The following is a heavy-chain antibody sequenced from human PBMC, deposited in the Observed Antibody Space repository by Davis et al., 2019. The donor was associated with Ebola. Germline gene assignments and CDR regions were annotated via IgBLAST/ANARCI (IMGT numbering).Heavy chain of an antibody. Sequence: GGSLRLSCAGSGFTFTNAWMNWVRQVPGKGLEWVGRIKSKPDGGATDYAAPAKGRFTISRDDSKNTLYLQMNSLRAEDTAVYYCARARDGGKRYFDLWGRGTLVTVSS. CDR2: IKSKPDGGAT. CDR1: GFTFTNAW. CDR3: ARARDGGKRYFDL. J-gene: IGHJ2*01. D-gene: IGHD4-23*01. V-gene: IGHV3-15*07.